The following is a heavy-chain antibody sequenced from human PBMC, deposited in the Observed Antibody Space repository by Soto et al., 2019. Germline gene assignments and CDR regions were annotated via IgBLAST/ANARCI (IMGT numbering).Heavy chain of an antibody. CDR3: AGIGFWSGYGMDV. Sequence: SETLSLTCTVSGGSISSSSYYWGWIRQPPGKGLEWIGSIYYSGSTYYNPSLKSRVTISVDTSKNQFSLKLSSVTAADTAVYYCAGIGFWSGYGMDVWGQGTTVTVSS. J-gene: IGHJ6*02. V-gene: IGHV4-39*01. CDR2: IYYSGST. D-gene: IGHD3-3*01. CDR1: GGSISSSSYY.